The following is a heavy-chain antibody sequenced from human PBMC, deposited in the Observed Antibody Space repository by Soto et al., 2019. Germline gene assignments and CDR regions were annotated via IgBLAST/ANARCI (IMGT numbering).Heavy chain of an antibody. V-gene: IGHV1-18*04. D-gene: IGHD3-3*01. CDR3: AGGADDFSSGYYYEY. Sequence: QVQLVQSGAEVKKPGASVTVSCKASGYTFSRHGISWVRQAPGQGLEWMAWSGKTNYAKKFQGRLTLTTNPSTRTAYMEMRSLTSDDTAVYYCAGGADDFSSGYYYEYWGQGNLVAVSS. J-gene: IGHJ4*02. CDR1: GYTFSRHG. CDR2: SGKT.